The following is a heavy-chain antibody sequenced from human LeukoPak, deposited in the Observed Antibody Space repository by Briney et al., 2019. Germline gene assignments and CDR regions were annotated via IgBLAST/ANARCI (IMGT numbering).Heavy chain of an antibody. CDR1: GGTFSGYY. CDR2: SDDSGGT. Sequence: SETLSLTCAVYGGTFSGYYWSWIRQPPGKRLEWVGESDDSGGTNYNPSLKSRVTISADKSKNQVSLKLTSVTAADTAVYYCARLSVIVGAALEYYYYYMDVWGQGTTVTVSS. J-gene: IGHJ6*03. CDR3: ARLSVIVGAALEYYYYYMDV. D-gene: IGHD1-26*01. V-gene: IGHV4-34*01.